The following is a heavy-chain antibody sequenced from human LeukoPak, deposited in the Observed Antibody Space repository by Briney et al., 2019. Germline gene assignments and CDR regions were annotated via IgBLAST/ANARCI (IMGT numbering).Heavy chain of an antibody. J-gene: IGHJ3*02. CDR3: SRDGGEGGNSAFDI. D-gene: IGHD3-16*01. V-gene: IGHV3-72*01. Sequence: GALRLSCAASGFTFSGYILDWVRQAPGKGLEWVGRIRRGANSYTTEYAASVKGRFTISRDDSKNSLYLHMNSLKTEDTAVYHCSRDGGEGGNSAFDIWGQGTMVTVSS. CDR1: GFTFSGYI. CDR2: IRRGANSYTT.